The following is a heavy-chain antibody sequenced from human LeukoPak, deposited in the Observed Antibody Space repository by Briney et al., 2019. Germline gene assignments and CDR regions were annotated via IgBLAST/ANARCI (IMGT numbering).Heavy chain of an antibody. CDR1: GYTFTGYY. Sequence: ASVKVSCKASGYTFTGYYIFWVRQAPGQGLKWMGRINPNSGGTQYAQEFQGRVTMTRDTSTSTVYMELSSLRSEDTAVYYCATKFYDPLDYWGQGTLVTVSS. CDR3: ATKFYDPLDY. D-gene: IGHD2/OR15-2a*01. CDR2: INPNSGGT. J-gene: IGHJ4*02. V-gene: IGHV1-2*06.